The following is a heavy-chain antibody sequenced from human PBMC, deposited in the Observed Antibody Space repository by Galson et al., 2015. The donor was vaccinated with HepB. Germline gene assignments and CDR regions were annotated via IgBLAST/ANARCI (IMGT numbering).Heavy chain of an antibody. Sequence: SLRLSCAASGFTFSSYWMSWVRQAPGKGLEWVSAISGSGGSTYYADSVKGRFTISRDNSKNTLYLQMNSLRAEDTAVYYCAEVGDVVGGYDSPFDYWGQGTLVTVSS. J-gene: IGHJ4*02. V-gene: IGHV3-23*01. CDR3: AEVGDVVGGYDSPFDY. CDR1: GFTFSSYW. CDR2: ISGSGGST. D-gene: IGHD5-12*01.